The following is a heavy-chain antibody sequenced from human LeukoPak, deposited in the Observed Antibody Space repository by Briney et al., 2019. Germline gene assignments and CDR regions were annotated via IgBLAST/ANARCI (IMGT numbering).Heavy chain of an antibody. CDR1: GGTFSSYA. V-gene: IGHV1-69*06. CDR3: RVYDSSGYPLYYFDY. D-gene: IGHD3-22*01. Sequence: GASVKVSCKASGGTFSSYAISWVRQAPGQGLEWMGGIIPIFGTANYAQKFQGRVTITADKSTSTAYMELSSLRSEDTAVYYCRVYDSSGYPLYYFDYWGQGTLVTVSS. CDR2: IIPIFGTA. J-gene: IGHJ4*02.